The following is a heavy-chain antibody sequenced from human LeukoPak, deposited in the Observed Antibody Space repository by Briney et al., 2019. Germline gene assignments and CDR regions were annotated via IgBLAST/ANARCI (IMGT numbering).Heavy chain of an antibody. V-gene: IGHV3-66*01. CDR1: GFTFSSYS. D-gene: IGHD1-26*01. Sequence: GGSLRLSCAASGFTFSSYSMTWVRQAPGEGLEWVSVLYASGTTKYADSVKGRFTISRDTSDNTLNLQMNGLGAEDSAVYYCAAKGNGYTGIYVFAHWGQGTLVTVSA. CDR3: AAKGNGYTGIYVFAH. CDR2: LYASGTT. J-gene: IGHJ4*02.